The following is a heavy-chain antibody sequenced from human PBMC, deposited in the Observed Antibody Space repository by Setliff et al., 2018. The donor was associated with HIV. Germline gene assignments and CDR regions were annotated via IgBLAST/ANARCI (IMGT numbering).Heavy chain of an antibody. J-gene: IGHJ4*02. CDR2: TYSSGST. CDR3: ATYAGNGGGKGY. Sequence: KPSETLSLTCTVSGGSISSDTYHYSWIRQPAGKGLEWIGQTYSSGSTKCNPSLKSRVTISVDTAKNQFSLTLSPVTAADTAMYYCATYAGNGGGKGYWGQGTLVTVSS. V-gene: IGHV4-61*09. D-gene: IGHD2-21*01. CDR1: GGSISSDTYH.